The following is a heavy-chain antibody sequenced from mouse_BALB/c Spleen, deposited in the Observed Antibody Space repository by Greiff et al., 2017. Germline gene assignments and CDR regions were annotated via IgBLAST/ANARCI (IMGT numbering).Heavy chain of an antibody. V-gene: IGHV5-17*02. CDR3: AREGGRRYDMDY. CDR2: ISSGSSTI. J-gene: IGHJ2*01. Sequence: EVKLMESGGGLVQPGGSRKLSCAASGFTFSSFGMHWVRQAPEKGLEWVAYISSGSSTIYYADTVKGRFTISRDNPKNTLFLQMTSLRSEDTAMYYCAREGGRRYDMDYWGQGTTLTVSS. CDR1: GFTFSSFG. D-gene: IGHD2-14*01.